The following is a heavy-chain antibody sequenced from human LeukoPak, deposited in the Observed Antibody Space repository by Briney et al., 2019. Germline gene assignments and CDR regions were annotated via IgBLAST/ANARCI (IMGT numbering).Heavy chain of an antibody. CDR3: ARTQWFGELLFDY. V-gene: IGHV4-38-2*01. CDR2: IYHSGST. D-gene: IGHD3-10*01. CDR1: GYSISSGYH. Sequence: SETLSLTCAVSGYSISSGYHWGWIRQPPGKGLEWIGSIYHSGSTYYNPSLKSRVTISVDTSKNQFSLKLSSVTAADTAVYYCARTQWFGELLFDYWGQGTLVTVSS. J-gene: IGHJ4*02.